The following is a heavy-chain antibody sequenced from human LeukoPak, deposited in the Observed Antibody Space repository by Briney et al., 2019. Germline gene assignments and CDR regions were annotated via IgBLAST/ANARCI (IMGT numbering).Heavy chain of an antibody. J-gene: IGHJ4*02. Sequence: ASVKVSCKASGYTFTSYYMHWVRQAPGQGLEWMGIINPSDGSTSYAQKFQGRVTMTRDTSTSTVYMELSSLRSEDTAVYYCARPRYSYGYIDWGQGTLVTVSS. CDR3: ARPRYSYGYID. CDR2: INPSDGST. D-gene: IGHD5-18*01. V-gene: IGHV1-46*01. CDR1: GYTFTSYY.